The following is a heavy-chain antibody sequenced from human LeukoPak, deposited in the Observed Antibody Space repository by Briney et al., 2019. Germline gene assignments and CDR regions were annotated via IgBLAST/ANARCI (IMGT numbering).Heavy chain of an antibody. Sequence: ASMNVSCKPSGGILSPHSITWVRQAPEQGLKGMGRIDPLFFTTNYAEKFQERVSTTADRSTNTVYMALASLKSEDTAIYYCATSGTSGTPDDVFDIWGRGTMV. D-gene: IGHD3-10*01. J-gene: IGHJ3*02. CDR3: ATSGTSGTPDDVFDI. CDR1: GGILSPHS. CDR2: IDPLFFTT. V-gene: IGHV1-69*06.